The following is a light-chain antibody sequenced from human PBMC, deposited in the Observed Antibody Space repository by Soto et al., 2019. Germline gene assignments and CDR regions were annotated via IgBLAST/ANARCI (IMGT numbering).Light chain of an antibody. V-gene: IGKV1-5*03. CDR3: QKYNSAPQT. CDR2: KAS. Sequence: DLQMTQSPSPLSASVGDRVTITCRASQSISTWLAWYQQEPGKAPKLLIHKASSLQSGVPSRFSGSGSGTDFTLTISSLHPDDFATYYCQKYNSAPQTFGQGTRLEIK. CDR1: QSISTW. J-gene: IGKJ5*01.